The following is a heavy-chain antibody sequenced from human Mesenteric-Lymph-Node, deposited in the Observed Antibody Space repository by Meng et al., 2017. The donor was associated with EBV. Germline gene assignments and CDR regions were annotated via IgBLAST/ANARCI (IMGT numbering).Heavy chain of an antibody. CDR2: MYYVGST. J-gene: IGHJ4*02. D-gene: IGHD3-22*01. Sequence: LQLQQCGPGLLKPSETLSLTCTVSGGSTSSSTYYWGWVRQPPGKGLEWIGTMYYVGSTYYNPSLKSRVTISVDPPKDQFSLRLSSVTAADTAVYYCARADYFDTSGNIDFWGQGTLVTVSS. V-gene: IGHV4-39*01. CDR3: ARADYFDTSGNIDF. CDR1: GGSTSSSTYY.